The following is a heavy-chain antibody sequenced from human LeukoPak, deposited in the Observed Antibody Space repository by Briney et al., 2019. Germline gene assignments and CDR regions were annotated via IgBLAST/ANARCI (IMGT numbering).Heavy chain of an antibody. CDR3: TGRVELGIDY. V-gene: IGHV3-15*01. CDR1: GFTFSSYS. Sequence: GSLRLSCEASGFTFSSYSMNWVRQAPGKGLEWVGRIKSKTDGGTTDYAAPVKGRFTISRDDSKNTLYLQMNSLKTEDTAVYYCTGRVELGIDYWGQGTLVTVSS. J-gene: IGHJ4*02. CDR2: IKSKTDGGTT. D-gene: IGHD7-27*01.